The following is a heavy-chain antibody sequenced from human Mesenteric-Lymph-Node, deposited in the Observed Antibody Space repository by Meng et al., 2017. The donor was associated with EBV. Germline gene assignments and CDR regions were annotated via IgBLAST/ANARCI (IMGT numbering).Heavy chain of an antibody. CDR1: GGSVNSGSYY. D-gene: IGHD3-10*01. Sequence: QVQLQESGPGLVKPSEPLSLTCPVSGGSVNSGSYYWSWIRQPPGKGLQWIGYIFSSGSTNYNPSFKSRVTISVDMSKNHFSLRLTSVTPADTAVYYCARGYGSGSYRYFDYWGQGTLVTASS. J-gene: IGHJ4*02. V-gene: IGHV4-61*03. CDR2: IFSSGST. CDR3: ARGYGSGSYRYFDY.